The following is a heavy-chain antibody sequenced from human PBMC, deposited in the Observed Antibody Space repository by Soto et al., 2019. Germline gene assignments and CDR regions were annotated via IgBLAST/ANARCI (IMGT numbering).Heavy chain of an antibody. D-gene: IGHD2-15*01. V-gene: IGHV4-39*01. CDR1: GGSISSSSYY. J-gene: IGHJ4*02. CDR3: ARTDCSGGSCYWSGEYYFDY. Sequence: SETLSLTCTVSGGSISSSSYYWGWIRQPPGKGLEWIGSIYYSGSTYYNPSLKSRVTISVDTSKNQFSLKLSSVTAADTTVYYCARTDCSGGSCYWSGEYYFDYWGQGTLVTVSS. CDR2: IYYSGST.